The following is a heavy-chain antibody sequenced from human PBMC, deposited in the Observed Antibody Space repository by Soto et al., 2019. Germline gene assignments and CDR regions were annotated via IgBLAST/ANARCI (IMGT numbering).Heavy chain of an antibody. V-gene: IGHV4-59*02. CDR1: GGSVSSYY. CDR2: IYYSGGT. Sequence: QVQLQESGPGLVRPSETLSLTCNVSGGSVSSYYWNWIRQPPGKGLEWIGYIYYSGGTIYNPSLKSRVTISVDTSKNQVSLKLNSVTAADTAVYYCARDDGRAFDIWGQGTMVAVSS. J-gene: IGHJ3*02. CDR3: ARDDGRAFDI.